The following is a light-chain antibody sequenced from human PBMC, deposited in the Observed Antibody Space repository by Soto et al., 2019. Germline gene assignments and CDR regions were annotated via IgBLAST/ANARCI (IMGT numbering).Light chain of an antibody. CDR3: QYYDSYSWT. CDR1: QSIRDW. V-gene: IGKV1-5*03. Sequence: DIQMTQSPSTLSASVGDRVTITCRASQSIRDWLAWYQQKPGKAPKFLIYKASNLESGVPSRFSGSGSGTEFTLTISSGQPDDFATYYWQYYDSYSWTFGQGTKVEIK. J-gene: IGKJ1*01. CDR2: KAS.